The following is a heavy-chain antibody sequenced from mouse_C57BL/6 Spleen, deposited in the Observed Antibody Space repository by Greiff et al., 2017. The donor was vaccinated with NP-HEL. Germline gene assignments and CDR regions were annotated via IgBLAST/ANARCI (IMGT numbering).Heavy chain of an antibody. J-gene: IGHJ4*01. CDR2: IYPGDGDT. CDR3: AREGRQLRLRGAMDY. Sequence: QVQLQQSGAELVKPGASVKISCKASGYAFSSYWMNWVKQRPGKGLEWIGKIYPGDGDTNYNGKFKGKATLTADKSSSTAYMQLSSLTSEDSAVYFCAREGRQLRLRGAMDYWGQGTSVTVSS. D-gene: IGHD3-2*02. V-gene: IGHV1-80*01. CDR1: GYAFSSYW.